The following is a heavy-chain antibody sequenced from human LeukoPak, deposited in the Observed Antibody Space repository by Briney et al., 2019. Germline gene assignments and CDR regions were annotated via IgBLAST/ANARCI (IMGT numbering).Heavy chain of an antibody. CDR1: GINFNTYA. J-gene: IGHJ5*02. Sequence: GRSLRLSRAASGINFNTYAMHWVRQAPGKGLEWVSLISGDGDRTSYADSVKGRFTISRDNDKNSLYLQMNSLTIEDTALYYCAKDRGYEVVFDPWGQGTLVAVSS. V-gene: IGHV3-43*02. CDR3: AKDRGYEVVFDP. D-gene: IGHD5-12*01. CDR2: ISGDGDRT.